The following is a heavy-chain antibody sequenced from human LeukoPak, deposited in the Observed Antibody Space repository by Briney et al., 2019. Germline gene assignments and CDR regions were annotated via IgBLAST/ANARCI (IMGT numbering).Heavy chain of an antibody. CDR3: ARSGKWEPYDY. J-gene: IGHJ4*02. Sequence: PGGSLRLSCAAAAFTFSNYWMTWVRQAPEKGLEWVANIKQDGSEKYYVDSVKGRFTLSRDNAKNALFPQMNSLSADDTAVYYCARSGKWEPYDYWGQGTLVTVSS. CDR2: IKQDGSEK. CDR1: AFTFSNYW. D-gene: IGHD1-26*01. V-gene: IGHV3-7*01.